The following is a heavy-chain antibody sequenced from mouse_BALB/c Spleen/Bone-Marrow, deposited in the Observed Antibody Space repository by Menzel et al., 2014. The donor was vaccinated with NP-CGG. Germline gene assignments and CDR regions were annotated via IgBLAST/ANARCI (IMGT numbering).Heavy chain of an antibody. CDR1: GDSINSGY. V-gene: IGHV3-8*02. CDR3: ATYDGYYFDY. CDR2: ISYSGST. Sequence: EVQLVESGPSLVKPSQTLSLTCSVTGDSINSGYWNWIRKFPGNKLEYMGYISYSGSTYYSPSLKSRISITRDTSKNXYYLQLNSVTTEDTATYYCATYDGYYFDYWGQGTTLTVSS. D-gene: IGHD2-3*01. J-gene: IGHJ2*01.